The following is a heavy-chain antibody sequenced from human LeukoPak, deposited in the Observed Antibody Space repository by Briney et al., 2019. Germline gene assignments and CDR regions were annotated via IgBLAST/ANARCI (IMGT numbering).Heavy chain of an antibody. CDR3: AAMTTVTMYSYFFDS. V-gene: IGHV4-61*02. CDR2: IYTSGST. D-gene: IGHD4-17*01. Sequence: KASETLSLTCTVSGGSISSGSYYWSWIRQPAGKGLEWIGRIYTSGSTNYNPSLKSRVTISVDTSKNQFSLKLSSVTAADTAVYYCAAMTTVTMYSYFFDSWGQGTLLTVSS. CDR1: GGSISSGSYY. J-gene: IGHJ4*02.